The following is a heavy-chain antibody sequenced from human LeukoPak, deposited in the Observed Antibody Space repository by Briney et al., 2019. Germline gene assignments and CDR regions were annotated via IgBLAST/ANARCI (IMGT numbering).Heavy chain of an antibody. CDR3: ARLGLQYYNWFDP. V-gene: IGHV4-31*03. J-gene: IGHJ5*02. CDR2: IYYSGST. D-gene: IGHD4-11*01. CDR1: GGSISSGGYY. Sequence: SETLSPTCTVSGGSISSGGYYWSWIRQHPGKGLEWIGYIYYSGSTYYNPSLKSRVTISVDTSKNQFSLKLSSVTAADTAVYHCARLGLQYYNWFDPWGQGTLVTVSS.